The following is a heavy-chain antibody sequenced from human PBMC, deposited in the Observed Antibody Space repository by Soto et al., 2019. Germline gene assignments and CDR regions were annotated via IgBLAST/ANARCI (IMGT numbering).Heavy chain of an antibody. D-gene: IGHD3-22*01. CDR3: ARDSYYYDSSGCYRYLHY. CDR1: GYTFTSYY. CDR2: INPSGGST. V-gene: IGHV1-46*01. J-gene: IGHJ4*02. Sequence: ASVKVSCKASGYTFTSYYMHWVRQAPGQGLEWMGIINPSGGSTSYAQKFQGRVTMTRDTSTSTVYMELSSLRSEDTAVYYCARDSYYYDSSGCYRYLHYWGQGTLVTVSS.